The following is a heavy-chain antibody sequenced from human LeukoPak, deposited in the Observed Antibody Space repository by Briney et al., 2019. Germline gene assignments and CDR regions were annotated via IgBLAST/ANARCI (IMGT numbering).Heavy chain of an antibody. D-gene: IGHD6-13*01. CDR2: IYYSGST. V-gene: IGHV4-59*01. CDR1: GGSISSYY. J-gene: IGHJ6*02. Sequence: SETLSLTCTVSGGSISSYYWSWIRQPPGKGLEWIGYIYYSGSTNYNPSLKSRVTISVDTSKNQFSLKLSPVTAADTAVYYCARQLIAAAGTPLYYYGMDVWGQGTTVTASS. CDR3: ARQLIAAAGTPLYYYGMDV.